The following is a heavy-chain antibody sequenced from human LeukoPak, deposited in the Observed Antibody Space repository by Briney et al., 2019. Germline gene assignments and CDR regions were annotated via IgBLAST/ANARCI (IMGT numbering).Heavy chain of an antibody. Sequence: GGSLRLSCAASGFTFSNAWMNWVRQAPGKGLEWVGRIRSKTDGGTTDYAAPVEGRFTISRDDSKNTLSLQMNSLKTDDTGVYYCAKGALRWFDLWGQGTLVSVSS. J-gene: IGHJ5*02. CDR3: AKGALRWFDL. CDR1: GFTFSNAW. CDR2: IRSKTDGGTT. D-gene: IGHD3-16*01. V-gene: IGHV3-15*01.